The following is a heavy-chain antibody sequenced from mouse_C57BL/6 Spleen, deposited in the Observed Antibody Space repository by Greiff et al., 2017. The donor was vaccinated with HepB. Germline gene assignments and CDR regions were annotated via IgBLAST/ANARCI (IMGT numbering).Heavy chain of an antibody. V-gene: IGHV14-2*01. D-gene: IGHD4-1*01. CDR3: ASPPGTTGYFDV. CDR1: GFNIKDYY. Sequence: EVQLQQSGAELVKPGASVKLSCTASGFNIKDYYMHWVKQRTEQGLEWIGRIDPEDGETKYAPNFQGKATITADTSSNTAYLQLSSLTSEDTAVYYCASPPGTTGYFDVWGTGTTVTVSS. J-gene: IGHJ1*03. CDR2: IDPEDGET.